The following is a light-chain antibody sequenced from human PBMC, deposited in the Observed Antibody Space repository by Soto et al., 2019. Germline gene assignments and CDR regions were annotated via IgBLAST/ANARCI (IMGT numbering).Light chain of an antibody. CDR2: GAA. Sequence: EIVMTQSPATLSVSLGERVTPSCRASRSVFSSLAWYQQKPGQAPRLLIYGAATRPIGIPARFSGSGSGTEFTLTISSRQSEDCAVYYCQQYHSWPAFGRGTIVEIK. CDR1: RSVFSS. J-gene: IGKJ4*02. V-gene: IGKV3-15*01. CDR3: QQYHSWPA.